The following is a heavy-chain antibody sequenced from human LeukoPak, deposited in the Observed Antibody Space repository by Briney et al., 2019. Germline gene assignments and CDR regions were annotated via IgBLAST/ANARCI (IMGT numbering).Heavy chain of an antibody. CDR3: AKGGESERY. D-gene: IGHD2/OR15-2a*01. J-gene: IGHJ4*02. CDR2: ISGSGGGT. CDR1: GFTFSSYA. V-gene: IGHV3-23*01. Sequence: GGSLRLSCAASGFTFSSYAMSWVRQAPERGLEWVSAISGSGGGTYYADSVKGRFTISRDNSKNTLYLQMNSLRAEDTAVYYCAKGGESERYWGQGTLVTVSS.